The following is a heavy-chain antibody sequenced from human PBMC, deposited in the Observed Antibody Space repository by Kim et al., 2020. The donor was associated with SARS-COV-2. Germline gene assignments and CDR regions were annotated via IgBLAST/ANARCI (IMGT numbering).Heavy chain of an antibody. D-gene: IGHD3-9*01. J-gene: IGHJ4*02. Sequence: YSKSSLKSRVTISVDTSKKQFSLKLSSVAAADTAVYYCARVVLTGYYFDYWGQGTLVTVSS. V-gene: IGHV4-39*07. CDR3: ARVVLTGYYFDY.